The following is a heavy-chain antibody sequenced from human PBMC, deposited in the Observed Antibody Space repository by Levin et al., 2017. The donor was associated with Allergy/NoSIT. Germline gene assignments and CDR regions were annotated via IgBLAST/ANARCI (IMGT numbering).Heavy chain of an antibody. J-gene: IGHJ5*02. Sequence: GGSLRLSCAASGFTFSSYSMNWVRQAPGKGLEWVSYISSSSSTIYYADSVKGRFTISRDNAKNSLYLQMNSLRAEDTAVYYCARVYSDGIAVALCPWGQGTLVTVSS. D-gene: IGHD6-19*01. V-gene: IGHV3-48*01. CDR3: ARVYSDGIAVALCP. CDR1: GFTFSSYS. CDR2: ISSSSSTI.